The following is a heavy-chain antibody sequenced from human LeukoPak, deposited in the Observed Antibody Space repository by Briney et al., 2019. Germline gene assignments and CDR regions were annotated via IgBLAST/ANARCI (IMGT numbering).Heavy chain of an antibody. Sequence: PSQTLSLTCTVSGGSISSGSYYWSWIRQPAGKGLEWIGRIYTSGSTNYNPSLKSRVTISVDTSKNQFSLKLSSVTAADTAVYYCAREPTRIAVAGTLDYWGQGTLVTVSS. CDR1: GGSISSGSYY. D-gene: IGHD6-19*01. J-gene: IGHJ4*02. CDR3: AREPTRIAVAGTLDY. CDR2: IYTSGST. V-gene: IGHV4-61*02.